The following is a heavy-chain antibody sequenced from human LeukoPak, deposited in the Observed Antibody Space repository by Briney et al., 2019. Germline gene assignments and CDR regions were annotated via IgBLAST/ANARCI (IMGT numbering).Heavy chain of an antibody. CDR3: ASNYYGSGSLDY. D-gene: IGHD3-10*01. J-gene: IGHJ4*02. Sequence: PSETLSLTCTVSGGSISSGIYYWAWIRQPPGKGLEWIGYIYYNGRTNYNPSLKSRFTILVDTSNNQFSLKMTSVSAADTAVYYCASNYYGSGSLDYWGQGNLVTVSS. CDR1: GGSISSGIYY. CDR2: IYYNGRT. V-gene: IGHV4-61*05.